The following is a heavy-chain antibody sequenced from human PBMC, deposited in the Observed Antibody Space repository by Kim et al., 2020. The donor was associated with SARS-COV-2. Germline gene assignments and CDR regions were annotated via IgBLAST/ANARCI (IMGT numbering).Heavy chain of an antibody. CDR1: GFIISTYW. Sequence: GGSLRLSCAASGFIISTYWMHWVRQAPGKGLVWVSRINSDGSRTNYADSVKGRFTISRDNAKNTVYLQLNSLRAEDTAMYYCTRGLSRDRDLNPPSADWGQGTLVTVSS. J-gene: IGHJ4*02. CDR3: TRGLSRDRDLNPPSAD. V-gene: IGHV3-74*01. CDR2: INSDGSRT. D-gene: IGHD3-16*01.